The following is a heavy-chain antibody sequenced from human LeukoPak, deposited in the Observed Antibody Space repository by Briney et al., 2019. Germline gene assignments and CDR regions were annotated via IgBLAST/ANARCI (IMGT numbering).Heavy chain of an antibody. V-gene: IGHV3-33*05. J-gene: IGHJ4*02. Sequence: GGSLRLSCTASGFTFSSYGMHWVRQAPGKGLEWVAIIQYDGSNKHYVDSVQGRFTISRNNAKNSVNLQMDSLKAEDTAVYYCARGLRAYCGGDCSIDYWGQGTLVTVSS. CDR3: ARGLRAYCGGDCSIDY. D-gene: IGHD2-21*02. CDR2: IQYDGSNK. CDR1: GFTFSSYG.